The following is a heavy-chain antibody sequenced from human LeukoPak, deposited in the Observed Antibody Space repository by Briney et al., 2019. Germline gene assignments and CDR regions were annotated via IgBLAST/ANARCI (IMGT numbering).Heavy chain of an antibody. Sequence: ETLSLTCTVSGYSISSGYYWGWIRQPPGKGLEWVSSISSSSSYIYYADSVKGRFTISRDNAKNSLYLQMNSLRAEDTAVYYCARDGSSGWTYQYYYYMDVWGKGTTVTISS. J-gene: IGHJ6*03. D-gene: IGHD6-19*01. V-gene: IGHV3-21*01. CDR1: GYSISSGYY. CDR3: ARDGSSGWTYQYYYYMDV. CDR2: ISSSSSYI.